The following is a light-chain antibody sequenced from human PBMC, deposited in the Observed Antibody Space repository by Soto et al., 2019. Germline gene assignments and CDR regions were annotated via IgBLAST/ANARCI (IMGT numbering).Light chain of an antibody. Sequence: QSVLTQTPSASGTPGQRVTMSCSGSSSNIGINDVNWYRQLSGAAPQLLIYDTALLPTGVPDRFSGSRSGTSASLTISGLQSDDEAEYHCAAWDDSLNGSVFGGGTKVTVL. CDR3: AAWDDSLNGSV. V-gene: IGLV1-44*01. CDR2: DTA. CDR1: SSNIGIND. J-gene: IGLJ2*01.